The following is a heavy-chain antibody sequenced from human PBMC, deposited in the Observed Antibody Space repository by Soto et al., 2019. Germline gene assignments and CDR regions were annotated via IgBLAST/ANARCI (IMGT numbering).Heavy chain of an antibody. Sequence: ASVKVSCKASGYTFTSYDINWVRQATGQGLEWMGWMNPNSGNTDYAQKFRGRVTMTRDTSIRTAYMELSGLTSEDTAVYYCARSSGYYPFGTYHYGMAVWGQGTTVTVSS. CDR3: ARSSGYYPFGTYHYGMAV. V-gene: IGHV1-8*01. CDR2: MNPNSGNT. D-gene: IGHD3-22*01. J-gene: IGHJ6*02. CDR1: GYTFTSYD.